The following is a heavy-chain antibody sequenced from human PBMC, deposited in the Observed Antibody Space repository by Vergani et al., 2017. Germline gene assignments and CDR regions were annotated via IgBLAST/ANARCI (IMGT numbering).Heavy chain of an antibody. V-gene: IGHV3-30*02. CDR3: VKDHPVFDE. J-gene: IGHJ4*02. Sequence: QVQLVESGGGVVQPGGSLRLSCAASGFPFSPYCMHWVRQAPGKGLEWVAFIQKDGIEKFYADSVRGRFTISRDISKNTLYLEMNSLYAEDTTLYNCVKDHPVFDEWGRGTLVTVS. CDR1: GFPFSPYC. CDR2: IQKDGIEK.